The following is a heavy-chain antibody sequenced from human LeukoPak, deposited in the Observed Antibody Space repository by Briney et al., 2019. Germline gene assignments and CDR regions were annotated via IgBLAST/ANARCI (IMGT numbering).Heavy chain of an antibody. CDR3: ARSAVWFGELLGQKNWFDP. CDR2: ITYYGSKK. V-gene: IGHV3-30-3*01. D-gene: IGHD3-10*01. J-gene: IGHJ5*02. Sequence: GGCPRLPSAASGFTFSSYCMHWVRQAPGKGVEWGAVITYYGSKKYYADSVKGRFTISRDNSKNTLYLQMNSLRAEDTAVYYCARSAVWFGELLGQKNWFDPWGQGTLVTVSS. CDR1: GFTFSSYC.